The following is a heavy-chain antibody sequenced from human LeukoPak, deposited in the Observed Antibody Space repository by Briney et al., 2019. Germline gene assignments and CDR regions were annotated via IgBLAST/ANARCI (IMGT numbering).Heavy chain of an antibody. J-gene: IGHJ3*02. CDR3: ARVWGSDCSGGSCPTAFDI. Sequence: SQTLSLTCTVSGGSISSGDYYWSWIRQPPGKGLEWIGYLYYSGSTYYNPSLKSRVTISVDTSKNQFSLKLSSVTAADTAVYYCARVWGSDCSGGSCPTAFDIWGQGTMVTVSS. CDR2: LYYSGST. CDR1: GGSISSGDYY. D-gene: IGHD2-15*01. V-gene: IGHV4-30-4*01.